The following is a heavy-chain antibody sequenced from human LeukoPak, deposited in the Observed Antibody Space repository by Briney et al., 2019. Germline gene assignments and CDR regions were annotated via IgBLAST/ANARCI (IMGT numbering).Heavy chain of an antibody. D-gene: IGHD2/OR15-2a*01. J-gene: IGHJ6*02. CDR1: GFTFSSYG. CDR3: AKEPHSIYYYNGMDV. Sequence: GGSLRLSCAASGFTFSSYGMHWVRQAPGKGLEWVAFIRYDGSNKYYADSVKGRFTISRDNSKNTLYLQMNSLRAEDTAVYYCAKEPHSIYYYNGMDVWGQGTTVTVSS. CDR2: IRYDGSNK. V-gene: IGHV3-30*02.